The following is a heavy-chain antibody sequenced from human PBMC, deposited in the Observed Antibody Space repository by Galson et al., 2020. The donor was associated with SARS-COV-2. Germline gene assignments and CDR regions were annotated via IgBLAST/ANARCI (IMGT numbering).Heavy chain of an antibody. CDR2: VSGDGTET. CDR1: GFTFSTYA. J-gene: IGHJ3*02. V-gene: IGHV3-23*01. D-gene: IGHD2-2*01. Sequence: GESLKISCAGSGFTFSTYAMTWIRQAPGKGLQWVSAVSGDGTETYYADSVKGRFTMSRDNSKNTLYLQMSGLRADDTAVYYCAKGQYQSAPVIGFDTWGQGTMVTVSS. CDR3: AKGQYQSAPVIGFDT.